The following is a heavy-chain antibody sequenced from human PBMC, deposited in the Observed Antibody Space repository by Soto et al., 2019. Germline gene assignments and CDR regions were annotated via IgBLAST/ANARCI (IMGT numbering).Heavy chain of an antibody. J-gene: IGHJ5*02. V-gene: IGHV1-69*01. CDR1: GGTFSSYA. CDR2: IIPIFGTA. CDR3: ARDRPSIAAAGTHNWFDP. D-gene: IGHD6-13*01. Sequence: QVQLVQSGAEVKQPGSSVKVSCKASGGTFSSYAISWVRQAPGQGLEWMGGIIPIFGTANYAQKFQGRVTITADESTSTAYMELSSLRSEDTAVYYCARDRPSIAAAGTHNWFDPWGQGTLVTVSS.